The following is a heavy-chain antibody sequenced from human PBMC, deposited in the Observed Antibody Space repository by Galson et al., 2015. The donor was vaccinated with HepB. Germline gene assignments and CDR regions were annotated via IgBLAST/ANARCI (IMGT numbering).Heavy chain of an antibody. V-gene: IGHV6-1*01. D-gene: IGHD3-22*01. CDR2: TSYRSKWSS. CDR1: GDSVSSNRAA. J-gene: IGHJ4*02. CDR3: ARGHYYDSTGAYYFDY. Sequence: CAISGDSVSSNRAAWNWIRQSPSRGLEWLGRTSYRSKWSSDYAASVKSRITINADTSKTQFSLQLNSVTPEDTAVYYCARGHYYDSTGAYYFDYWGQGTLVTVSS.